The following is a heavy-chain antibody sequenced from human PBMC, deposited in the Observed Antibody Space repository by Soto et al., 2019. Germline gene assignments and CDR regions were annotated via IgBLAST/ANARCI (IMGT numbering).Heavy chain of an antibody. CDR2: MSHSGGT. V-gene: IGHV4-34*01. D-gene: IGHD1-1*01. Sequence: QAQLQQWGAGLLKPSETLSLTCAVYGGFVSSGSYYWSWIRQPSGKGLEWIGEMSHSGGTHFNPSLKSRVTISVDTSKNQFSLKMSSVTAADTALYYCARVERGTATTVVDAFDIWGPGTMVTVSS. J-gene: IGHJ3*02. CDR3: ARVERGTATTVVDAFDI. CDR1: GGFVSSGSYY.